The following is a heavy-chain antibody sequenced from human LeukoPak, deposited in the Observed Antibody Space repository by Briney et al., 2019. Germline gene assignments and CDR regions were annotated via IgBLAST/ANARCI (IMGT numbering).Heavy chain of an antibody. CDR3: AKGHGDASGYYYFDS. Sequence: PGGPLRLSCAASGFIFSNYGMSWVRQAPGKGLEWVSAIRGNAGTTYYADSVKGRFTIFRDNYKNMLYLQMNSLRVEDTAVYYCAKGHGDASGYYYFDSWGQGTLVTVSS. CDR1: GFIFSNYG. CDR2: IRGNAGTT. V-gene: IGHV3-23*01. D-gene: IGHD3-22*01. J-gene: IGHJ4*02.